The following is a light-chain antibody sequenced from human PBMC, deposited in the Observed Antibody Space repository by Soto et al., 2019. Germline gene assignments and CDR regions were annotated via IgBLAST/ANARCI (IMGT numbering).Light chain of an antibody. CDR2: DVS. J-gene: IGLJ1*01. V-gene: IGLV2-23*02. CDR3: CSYAGNSNYV. Sequence: QSVLTQPASVSGSPGQSITISCTGTSSDVGSYNYVSWYQQHPGKAPKFMIYDVSNRPSGVSNRFSGSKSGNTASLTISGLQAEDEADYHCCSYAGNSNYVFGTGTKVTVL. CDR1: SSDVGSYNY.